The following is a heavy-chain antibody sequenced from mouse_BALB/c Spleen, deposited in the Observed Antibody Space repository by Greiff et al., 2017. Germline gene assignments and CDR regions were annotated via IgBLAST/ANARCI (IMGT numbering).Heavy chain of an antibody. CDR2: ISSGSSTI. V-gene: IGHV5-17*02. Sequence: EVQVVESGGGLVQPGGSRKLSCAASGFTFSSFGMHWVRQAPEKGLEWVAYISSGSSTIYYADTVKGRFTISRDNPKNTLFLQMTSLRSEDTAMYYCARTGGKGFDYWGQGTTLTVSA. J-gene: IGHJ2*01. D-gene: IGHD2-1*01. CDR3: ARTGGKGFDY. CDR1: GFTFSSFG.